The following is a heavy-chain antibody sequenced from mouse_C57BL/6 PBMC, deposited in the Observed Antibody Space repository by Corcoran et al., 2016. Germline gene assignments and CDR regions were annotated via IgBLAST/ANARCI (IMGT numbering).Heavy chain of an antibody. Sequence: QVQLQQSGAELARPGASVKLSCKASGYTFTSYGISWVKQRTGQGLEWIGEIYPRSGNTYYNEKFKGKATLTADKSSSTAYMELRSLTSEDSAVYFCARAPYYYGSSYSYAMYYWGQGTSVTVSS. CDR3: ARAPYYYGSSYSYAMYY. CDR2: IYPRSGNT. CDR1: GYTFTSYG. J-gene: IGHJ4*01. V-gene: IGHV1-81*01. D-gene: IGHD1-1*01.